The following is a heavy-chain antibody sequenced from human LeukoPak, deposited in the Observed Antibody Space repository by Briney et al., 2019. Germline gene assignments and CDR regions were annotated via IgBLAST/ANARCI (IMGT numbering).Heavy chain of an antibody. CDR2: IYSAGST. V-gene: IGHV3-53*01. Sequence: PGGSLRLSCAASGFTFSIYSMSWVRQAPGKGLEWVSVIYSAGSTYYADSVKGRFTISRDNSKNSLFLQMHSLRADDTAVYYCARGRRDCSGDCYVAFDIWGQGTMVTVSS. D-gene: IGHD2-21*02. CDR3: ARGRRDCSGDCYVAFDI. J-gene: IGHJ3*02. CDR1: GFTFSIYS.